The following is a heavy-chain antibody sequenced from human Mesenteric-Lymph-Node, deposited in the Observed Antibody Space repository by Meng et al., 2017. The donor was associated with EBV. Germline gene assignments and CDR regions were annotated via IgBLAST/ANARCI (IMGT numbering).Heavy chain of an antibody. CDR1: GDSVPSNTAA. D-gene: IGHD1-7*01. Sequence: QVQLQQSGPGLVKPSXHLSLPCAISGDSVPSNTAAWNWIRQSPSRGLEWLGRTYYRSKWYNDYAVSVKSRITINPDTSKNQFSLQLNSVTPEDTAVYYCASSRPLAGNWNYHYWGQGTLVTVSS. V-gene: IGHV6-1*01. CDR2: TYYRSKWYN. CDR3: ASSRPLAGNWNYHY. J-gene: IGHJ4*02.